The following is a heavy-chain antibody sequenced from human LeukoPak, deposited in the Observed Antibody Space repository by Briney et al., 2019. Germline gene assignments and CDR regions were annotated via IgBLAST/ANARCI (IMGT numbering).Heavy chain of an antibody. J-gene: IGHJ2*01. CDR1: GFSVSNYV. CDR3: VQVPVSAQWYFAL. CDR2: ISASSINT. Sequence: GGSLRLSCAASGFSVSNYVMNWVRQAPGKGLDLVSGISASSINTYYAESVKGRFTISRDISMNTLNLQMNTLRAEDTAVYYCVQVPVSAQWYFALWGRGTLVTVSS. V-gene: IGHV3-23*01. D-gene: IGHD2-2*01.